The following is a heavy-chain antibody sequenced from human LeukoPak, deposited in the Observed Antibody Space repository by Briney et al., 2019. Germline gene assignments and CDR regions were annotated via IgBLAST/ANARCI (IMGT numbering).Heavy chain of an antibody. CDR1: GFTFSSYA. CDR3: AKDYIRLGIVGAIDY. V-gene: IGHV3-23*01. Sequence: GGSLRLSCAASGFTFSSYAMSWVRQAPGKGLEWVSAVSGSGGSTYYADSVKGRFTISRDNSKNTLYLQMNSLRAEDTAVYYCAKDYIRLGIVGAIDYWGQGTLVTVSS. D-gene: IGHD1-26*01. CDR2: VSGSGGST. J-gene: IGHJ4*02.